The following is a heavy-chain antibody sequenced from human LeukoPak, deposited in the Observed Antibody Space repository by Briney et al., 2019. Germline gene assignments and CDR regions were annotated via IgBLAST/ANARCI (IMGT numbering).Heavy chain of an antibody. CDR3: VAAAGTRFPRIDY. Sequence: GGSLRLSCAASGFTFSSYSMNWVRQAPGKGLEWVSSISISSSYIYYADSVKGRFTISRDNAKNSLYLQMTSLRAEDTAVYYCVAAAGTRFPRIDYWGQGTLVTVSS. CDR1: GFTFSSYS. D-gene: IGHD6-13*01. J-gene: IGHJ4*02. V-gene: IGHV3-21*01. CDR2: ISISSSYI.